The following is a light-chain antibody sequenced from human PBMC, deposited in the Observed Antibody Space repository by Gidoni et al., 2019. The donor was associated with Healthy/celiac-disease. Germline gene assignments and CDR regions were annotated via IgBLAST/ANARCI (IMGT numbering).Light chain of an antibody. CDR2: DAP. CDR3: QQRSNWPPLT. J-gene: IGKJ4*01. Sequence: NVLTQSPATMSLSPGEGATLSCRTSQGVSSYLAWYQQKPGQAPRLLIYDAPNRATCIPARFSGSGSGTDFTLTISSLEPEDFAVYYCQQRSNWPPLTFGGGTKVEIK. CDR1: QGVSSY. V-gene: IGKV3-11*01.